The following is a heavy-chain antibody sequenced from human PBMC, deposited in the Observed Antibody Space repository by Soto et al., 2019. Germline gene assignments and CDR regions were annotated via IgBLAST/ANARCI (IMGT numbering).Heavy chain of an antibody. CDR1: GYTFTCYD. CDR2: MNPNSGNT. CDR3: AKRDSSGWQTIDY. D-gene: IGHD6-19*01. V-gene: IGHV1-8*01. Sequence: GASVKVSCKASGYTFTCYDINWVRQATGQGLEWMGWMNPNSGNTGYAQKFQGRVTMTRNTSISTAYMELSSLRSEDTAVYYCAKRDSSGWQTIDYWGQGTLVTVSS. J-gene: IGHJ4*02.